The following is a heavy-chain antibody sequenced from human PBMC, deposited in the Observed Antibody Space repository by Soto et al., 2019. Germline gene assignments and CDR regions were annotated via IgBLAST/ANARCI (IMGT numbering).Heavy chain of an antibody. CDR3: ARARSPYGSGSLDY. CDR1: GFTFSSYA. D-gene: IGHD3-10*01. Sequence: QVQLVESGGGVVQPGRSLRLSCAASGFTFSSYAMHWVRQAPGKGLEWVAVISYDGSNKYYADSVKGRFTISTDNSKNTLYLQMNSLRAEDTAVYYCARARSPYGSGSLDYWGKGTLVTVSS. J-gene: IGHJ4*02. V-gene: IGHV3-30-3*01. CDR2: ISYDGSNK.